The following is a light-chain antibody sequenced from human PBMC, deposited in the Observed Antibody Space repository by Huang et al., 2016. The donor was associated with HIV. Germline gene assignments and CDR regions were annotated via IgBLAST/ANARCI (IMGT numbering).Light chain of an antibody. Sequence: EIVLTQSPATLSLSPGERATLSCRASQSVGGYLAWYQQKPGQAPRLLIYDTSTRATGIPARFSGSGSETDLTLTSSSLEPEDFAVYYCQQPGSFGQGTKVDIK. CDR1: QSVGGY. CDR3: QQPGS. CDR2: DTS. J-gene: IGKJ2*01. V-gene: IGKV3-11*01.